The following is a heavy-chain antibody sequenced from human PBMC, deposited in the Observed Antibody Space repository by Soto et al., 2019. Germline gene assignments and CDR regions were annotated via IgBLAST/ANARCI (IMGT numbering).Heavy chain of an antibody. J-gene: IGHJ4*01. D-gene: IGHD2-15*01. CDR3: ARDGGSADIDFDY. Sequence: PVASLRLSCEASGFTSSNAWMSWLRQAQGKGLDWVGHIKSKTDGGTTDYAAPVKGRFTISRDNAKNTVYLQMNSLRAEDTAMYYCARDGGSADIDFDYWGHGTLVTVSS. V-gene: IGHV3-15*05. CDR1: GFTSSNAW. CDR2: IKSKTDGGTT.